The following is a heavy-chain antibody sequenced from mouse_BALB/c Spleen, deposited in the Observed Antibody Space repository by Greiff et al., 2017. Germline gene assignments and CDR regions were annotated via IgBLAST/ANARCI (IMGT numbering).Heavy chain of an antibody. CDR3: TRSAYSLYYYAMDY. V-gene: IGHV1S81*02. CDR1: GYTFTSYY. CDR2: INPSNGGT. D-gene: IGHD1-1*01. Sequence: QVQLQQSGAELVKPGASVKLSCKASGYTFTSYYMYWVKQRPGQGLEWIGEINPSNGGTNFNEKFKSKATLTVDKSSSTAYMQLSSLTSEDSAVYYCTRSAYSLYYYAMDYWGQGTSVTVSS. J-gene: IGHJ4*01.